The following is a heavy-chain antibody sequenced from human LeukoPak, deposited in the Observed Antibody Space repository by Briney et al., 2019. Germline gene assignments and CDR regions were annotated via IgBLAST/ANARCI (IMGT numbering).Heavy chain of an antibody. CDR2: ISAYNGNT. V-gene: IGHV1-18*01. CDR3: ARAESSSSPMDV. D-gene: IGHD6-6*01. Sequence: ASVKVSCKASGYTFTSYGISWVRQAPGQGLEWMGWISAYNGNTNYAQKLQGRVTMTTDTSASTAYMELSSLRSEDTAVYYCARAESSSSPMDVWGKGTTVTVSS. J-gene: IGHJ6*04. CDR1: GYTFTSYG.